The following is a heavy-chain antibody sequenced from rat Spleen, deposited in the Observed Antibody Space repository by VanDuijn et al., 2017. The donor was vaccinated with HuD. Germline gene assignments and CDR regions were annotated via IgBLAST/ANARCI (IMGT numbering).Heavy chain of an antibody. CDR1: GFTFSDYA. CDR2: IIYDGSRT. CDR3: VREELGVRD. Sequence: EVQLVESGGGLVQPGRSLKLSCAASGFTFSDYAMAWVRQAPKKGLEWVATIIYDGSRTYYRDSVKGRFTISRDNAKSTLYLQMEKLGSEDTAIYYCVREELGVRDWGQGVMVTVSS. D-gene: IGHD4-3*01. J-gene: IGHJ2*01. V-gene: IGHV5-17*01.